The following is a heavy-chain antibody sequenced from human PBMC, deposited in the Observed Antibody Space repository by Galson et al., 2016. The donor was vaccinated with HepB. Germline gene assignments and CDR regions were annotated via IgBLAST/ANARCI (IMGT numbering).Heavy chain of an antibody. D-gene: IGHD3-3*01. J-gene: IGHJ4*02. CDR3: ARGDKVLPYNFWSNYYSYLDH. CDR2: INPSGGSP. Sequence: SVKVSCKASGYTFTSYYMHWVRQAPGQGLEWMGIINPSGGSPTYAQKFQGRVTMPRDTSTDTVYKEVNSLRSEDTAVYFCARGDKVLPYNFWSNYYSYLDHWGQGTLVTFSP. V-gene: IGHV1-46*01. CDR1: GYTFTSYY.